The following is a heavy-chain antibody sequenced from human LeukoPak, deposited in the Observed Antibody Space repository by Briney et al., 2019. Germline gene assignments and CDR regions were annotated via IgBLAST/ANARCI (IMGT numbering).Heavy chain of an antibody. CDR3: VRELGRLSRTYFDY. CDR1: GYSFTNYG. D-gene: IGHD1-1*01. Sequence: ASVKVSCKASGYSFTNYGVTWVRQAPGQALEWMGWISTYNGNTNSAQKFQGRITMTTDSSTSTAFMELRSLRSDDTAMYYCVRELGRLSRTYFDYWGHGTLVTVSS. V-gene: IGHV1-18*01. CDR2: ISTYNGNT. J-gene: IGHJ4*01.